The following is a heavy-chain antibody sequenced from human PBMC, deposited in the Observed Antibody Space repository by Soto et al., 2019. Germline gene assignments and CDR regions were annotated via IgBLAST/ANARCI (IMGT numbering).Heavy chain of an antibody. CDR1: GFTVSSYA. CDR2: ISTSGGST. J-gene: IGHJ6*02. V-gene: IGHV3-23*01. CDR3: SLSDRYYGMDV. Sequence: ELQLLESGGGLVQRGGSLRLSCAASGFTVSSYAMSWVRQAPGKGLEWVSSISTSGGSTYYADSVKGRFTISRDNSNNTLYLQMNSLRAEDTAVYYCSLSDRYYGMDVWGLGTTVTVSS.